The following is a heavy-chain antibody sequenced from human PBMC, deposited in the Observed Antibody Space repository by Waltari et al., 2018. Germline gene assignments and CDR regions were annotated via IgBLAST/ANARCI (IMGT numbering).Heavy chain of an antibody. D-gene: IGHD2-8*02. CDR3: MRQALGHCTSAACRRLES. V-gene: IGHV4-38-2*01. J-gene: IGHJ4*02. CDR1: AYAVNSGFY. Sequence: QIQLQESGPGLLEPSETLSLTCDVSAYAVNSGFYWGWIRQPPGRGLEWIGTTYHDGTTFYNPTLKSRLTISMDTSKNQFFLKVNSVTAADTAMYYCMRQALGHCTSAACRRLESWGQGTLVTVSS. CDR2: TYHDGTT.